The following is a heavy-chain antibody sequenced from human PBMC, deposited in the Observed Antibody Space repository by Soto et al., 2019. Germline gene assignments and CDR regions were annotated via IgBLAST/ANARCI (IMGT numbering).Heavy chain of an antibody. CDR1: GFTFSSYG. J-gene: IGHJ4*02. CDR2: IWYDGSNK. CDR3: ARGTICGYSYGTLDY. V-gene: IGHV3-33*01. Sequence: GGSLRLSCAGSGFTFSSYGMHWVRQAPGKGLEWVAVIWYDGSNKYYADSVKGRFTISRDNSKNTLYLQMNSLRAEDTAVYYCARGTICGYSYGTLDYRGQRTLDLVSS. D-gene: IGHD5-18*01.